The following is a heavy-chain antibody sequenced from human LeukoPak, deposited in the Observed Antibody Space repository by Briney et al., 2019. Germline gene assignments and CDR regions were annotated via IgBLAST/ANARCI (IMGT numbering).Heavy chain of an antibody. CDR2: IYYSGST. J-gene: IGHJ4*02. CDR1: GGSISSSSYY. CDR3: ARHIKGPEPLWFGELRPYYFDY. D-gene: IGHD3-10*01. V-gene: IGHV4-39*01. Sequence: PSETLSLTCTASGGSISSSSYYWGWIRQPPGKGLEWIGSIYYSGSTYYNPSLKSRVTISVDTSKNQFSLKLSSVTAADTAVYYCARHIKGPEPLWFGELRPYYFDYWGQGTLVTVSS.